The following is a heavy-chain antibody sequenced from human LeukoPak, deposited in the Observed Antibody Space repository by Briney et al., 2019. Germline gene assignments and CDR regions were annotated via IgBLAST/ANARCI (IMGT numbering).Heavy chain of an antibody. CDR3: ARHFPYCGGDCPYYYMDV. CDR2: IYSSETT. Sequence: PSETLSLTCSVSGASISSDYWSWIRQPPGKGLEWIGNIYSSETTKYNPSLRSRATISGDTSKNQFSLKLSSVTAADTAVYYCARHFPYCGGDCPYYYMDVWGKGTTVTVPS. J-gene: IGHJ6*03. D-gene: IGHD2-21*02. CDR1: GASISSDY. V-gene: IGHV4-4*09.